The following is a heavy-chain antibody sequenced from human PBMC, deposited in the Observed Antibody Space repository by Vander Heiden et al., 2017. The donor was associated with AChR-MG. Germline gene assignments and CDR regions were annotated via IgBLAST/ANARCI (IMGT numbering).Heavy chain of an antibody. J-gene: IGHJ4*02. CDR2: VYYGGGT. V-gene: IGHV4-39*01. CDR3: ARLKALRPFEY. CDR1: GDSIASPGFY. Sequence: QLQLQESGPGLVKPSETLSLTCTVSGDSIASPGFYWGWIRQTPGKGLEWIVSVYYGGGTYYNDSLKSRVTVSMDTSKNQFSLKLTSVTAADTAVYYCARLKALRPFEYWGQGTLVTVSS.